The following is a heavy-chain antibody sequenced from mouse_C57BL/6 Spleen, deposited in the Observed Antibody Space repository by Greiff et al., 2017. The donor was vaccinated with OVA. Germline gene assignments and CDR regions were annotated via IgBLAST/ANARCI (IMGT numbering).Heavy chain of an antibody. D-gene: IGHD1-1*01. CDR3: TRRRDYYGSSYGFAY. CDR1: GYTFTDYE. Sequence: VQLQQSGAELVRPGASVTLSCKASGYTFTDYEMHWVKQTPVHGLEWIGAIDPETGGTAYNQKFKGKAILTADKSSSTAYMELRSLTSEDSAVYYCTRRRDYYGSSYGFAYWGQGTLVTVSA. CDR2: IDPETGGT. V-gene: IGHV1-15*01. J-gene: IGHJ3*01.